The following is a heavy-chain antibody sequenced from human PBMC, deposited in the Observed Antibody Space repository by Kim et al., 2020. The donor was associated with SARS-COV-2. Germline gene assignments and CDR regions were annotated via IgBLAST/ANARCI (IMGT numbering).Heavy chain of an antibody. CDR1: GFTFSTYV. CDR2: IWSDGNNK. CDR3: AREGNWKFDLDY. D-gene: IGHD1-20*01. J-gene: IGHJ4*02. Sequence: GGSLRLSCAASGFTFSTYVLHWVRQAPGEALEWVAVIWSDGNNKYADSVKGRFTISRDNSKNTLYLQMNSLRAEDTAVYYCAREGNWKFDLDYWGQGTLV. V-gene: IGHV3-33*01.